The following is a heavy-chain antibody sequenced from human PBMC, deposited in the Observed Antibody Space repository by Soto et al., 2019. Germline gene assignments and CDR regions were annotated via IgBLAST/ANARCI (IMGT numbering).Heavy chain of an antibody. J-gene: IGHJ6*02. V-gene: IGHV3-23*01. CDR1: GFTFSSSA. CDR2: ISDSGGRT. Sequence: GGSLRLSCAASGFTFSSSAMNWVRQAPGKGLEWVSIISDSGGRTYYADSVRGRFTISRDNSKNTLYLQMNSLRAEDTALYYCAKRYCSGGSCHLYYCYGMDVWGQGTTVTVSS. D-gene: IGHD2-15*01. CDR3: AKRYCSGGSCHLYYCYGMDV.